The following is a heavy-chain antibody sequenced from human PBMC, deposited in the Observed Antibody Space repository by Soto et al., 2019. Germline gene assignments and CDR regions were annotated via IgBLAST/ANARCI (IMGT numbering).Heavy chain of an antibody. CDR2: IYYSGST. CDR1: GGSISSYY. D-gene: IGHD5-12*01. Sequence: SETLSLTCTVSGGSISSYYWSWIRQPPGKGLEWIGYIYYSGSTNYNPSLKSRVTISVDTSKNQFSLKLSSVTAADTAVYYCARRAGYDYYYYYYMDVWGKGTTVTVSS. V-gene: IGHV4-59*08. CDR3: ARRAGYDYYYYYYMDV. J-gene: IGHJ6*03.